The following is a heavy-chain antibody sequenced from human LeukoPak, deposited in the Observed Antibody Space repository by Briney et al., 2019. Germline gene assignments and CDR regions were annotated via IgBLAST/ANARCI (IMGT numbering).Heavy chain of an antibody. Sequence: ASVKVSCKTSGYTFTDYNLHWVRQAPGQRLEWMGIIKPSGGDTSYAQTLQGRVFMTRDTSTSTVYTELSSLKSADTAVYYCARVRDGYNDAYDIWGQGTMVTVSS. CDR1: GYTFTDYN. J-gene: IGHJ3*02. V-gene: IGHV1-46*04. D-gene: IGHD5-24*01. CDR2: IKPSGGDT. CDR3: ARVRDGYNDAYDI.